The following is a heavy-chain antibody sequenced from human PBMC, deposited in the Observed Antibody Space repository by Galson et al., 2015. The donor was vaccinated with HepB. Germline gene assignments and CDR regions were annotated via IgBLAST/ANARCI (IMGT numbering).Heavy chain of an antibody. D-gene: IGHD2-8*02. V-gene: IGHV1-69*10. CDR1: GGTFSSYA. CDR3: ARVGYCTGGVCSHYYYYYYMDV. J-gene: IGHJ6*03. Sequence: SVKVSCKASGGTFSSYAISWVRQAPGQGLEWMGGIIPILGIANYAQKFQGRVTITADKSTSTAYMELSSLRSEDTAVYYCARVGYCTGGVCSHYYYYYYMDVWGKGTTVTVSS. CDR2: IIPILGIA.